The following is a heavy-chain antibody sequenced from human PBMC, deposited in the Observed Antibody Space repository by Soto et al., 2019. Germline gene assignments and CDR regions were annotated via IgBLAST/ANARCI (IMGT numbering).Heavy chain of an antibody. J-gene: IGHJ6*02. CDR2: INHSGST. CDR1: DGSFSGYY. CDR3: ARGSSTPAAPGDYYYGMDV. D-gene: IGHD2-2*01. Sequence: SETLSLTCAVYDGSFSGYYWSWVRQPPGKGLEWIGEINHSGSTNYNPSLKSRVTISVDTSKNQFSLKLSSVTAADTAVYYCARGSSTPAAPGDYYYGMDVWGQGTTVTVSS. V-gene: IGHV4-34*01.